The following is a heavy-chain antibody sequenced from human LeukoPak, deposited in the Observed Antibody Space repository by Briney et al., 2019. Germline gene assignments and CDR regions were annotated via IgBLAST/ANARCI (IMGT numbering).Heavy chain of an antibody. CDR1: GFSFSTYS. V-gene: IGHV3-21*06. Sequence: GGSLKLSCAASGFSFSTYSMIWVRQAPGKGLEWVSSVSGTSEYIYYADSVRGRFTISRDNAKNTVYLQMNSLRAEDTAVYYCARWYSSGWYSDYWGQGTLVTVSS. J-gene: IGHJ4*02. D-gene: IGHD6-19*01. CDR2: VSGTSEYI. CDR3: ARWYSSGWYSDY.